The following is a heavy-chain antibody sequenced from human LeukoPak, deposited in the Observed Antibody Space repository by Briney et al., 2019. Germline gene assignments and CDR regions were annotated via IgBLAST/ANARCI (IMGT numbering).Heavy chain of an antibody. CDR2: ISGSASST. CDR3: ARDLTFGGDY. J-gene: IGHJ4*02. V-gene: IGHV3-23*01. Sequence: GGSLRLSCAASGFTFSNYAMSWVRQAPGKGLEWVSAISGSASSTYHADSVKGRFTISRDNAKNSLYLQMNSLRAEDTAVYYCARDLTFGGDYWGQGILVSVSS. CDR1: GFTFSNYA. D-gene: IGHD3-10*01.